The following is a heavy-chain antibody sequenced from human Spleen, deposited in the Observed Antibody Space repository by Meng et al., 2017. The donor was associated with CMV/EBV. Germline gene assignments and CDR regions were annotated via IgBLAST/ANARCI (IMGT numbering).Heavy chain of an antibody. CDR2: VSGSGIIT. D-gene: IGHD3-16*01. CDR3: ARDGRHKTWGQSRYYYGMDV. CDR1: GFTFSSYA. J-gene: IGHJ6*02. Sequence: GGSLRLSCAASGFTFSSYAMSWVRQAPGKGLEWVSGVSGSGIITYYADSVKGRFTISRDNAKNTLYLQMNSLRAEDTAVYYCARDGRHKTWGQSRYYYGMDVWGQGTTVTVSS. V-gene: IGHV3-23*01.